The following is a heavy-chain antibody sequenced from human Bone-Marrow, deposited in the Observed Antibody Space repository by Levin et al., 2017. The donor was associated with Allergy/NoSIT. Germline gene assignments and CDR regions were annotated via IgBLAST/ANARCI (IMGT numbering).Heavy chain of an antibody. J-gene: IGHJ4*02. V-gene: IGHV3-66*01. CDR1: GFSVSSKY. Sequence: GESLKISCAASGFSVSSKYMSWVRQAPGKGLEWVSVIYSGGDTFYADSVKDRFTFSRDNSKNTLYLQMNSLTAEDTAVFYCARCSGWYGACSFDYWGQGTLVTVSS. CDR3: ARCSGWYGACSFDY. CDR2: IYSGGDT. D-gene: IGHD6-19*01.